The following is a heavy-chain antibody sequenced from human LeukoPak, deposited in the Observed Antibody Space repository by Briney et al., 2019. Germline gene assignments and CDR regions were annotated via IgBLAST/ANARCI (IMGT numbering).Heavy chain of an antibody. Sequence: PSETLSLTCTVSGGSISSDYWSWIRQPPGKGLEWIGYIYYRGSTNYNPSLKSRVTISVDTSKNQFSLKLSSVTAADTAVYYCARLSGYSSGHYYSDYWGQGTLVTVSS. V-gene: IGHV4-59*01. J-gene: IGHJ4*02. CDR2: IYYRGST. CDR3: ARLSGYSSGHYYSDY. CDR1: GGSISSDY. D-gene: IGHD3-22*01.